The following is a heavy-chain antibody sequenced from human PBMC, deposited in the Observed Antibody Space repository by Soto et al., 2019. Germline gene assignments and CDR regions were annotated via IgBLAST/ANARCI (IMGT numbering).Heavy chain of an antibody. Sequence: GASVKVSCKASGYTFTSYDSNWVRQATGQGLEWMGWMNPNSGNTGYAQKFQGRVTMTRNTSISTAYMELSSLRSEDTAVYYCARGNGGIFGVVMVVWGKGPTVTVSS. CDR3: ARGNGGIFGVVMVV. J-gene: IGHJ6*04. D-gene: IGHD3-3*01. CDR2: MNPNSGNT. V-gene: IGHV1-8*01. CDR1: GYTFTSYD.